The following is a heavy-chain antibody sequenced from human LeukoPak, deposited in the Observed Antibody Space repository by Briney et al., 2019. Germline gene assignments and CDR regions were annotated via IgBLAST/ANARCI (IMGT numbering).Heavy chain of an antibody. J-gene: IGHJ4*02. D-gene: IGHD6-13*01. V-gene: IGHV3-7*04. CDR1: GFTFSSYW. CDR3: ARGTIAAAGYYYFDY. Sequence: GGSLRLSCAASGFTFSSYWMSWVRQAPGKGLKWVANIKLDESEKYYVDSVKRRFTISRDNAKNSLYLQMNSLRAEDTAVYYCARGTIAAAGYYYFDYWGQGTQVTVSS. CDR2: IKLDESEK.